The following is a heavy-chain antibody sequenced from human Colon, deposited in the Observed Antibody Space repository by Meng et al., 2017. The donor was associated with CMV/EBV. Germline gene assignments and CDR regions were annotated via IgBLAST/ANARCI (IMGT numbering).Heavy chain of an antibody. CDR2: TRNKANSYTT. CDR3: AREKTGVGYYYYYYGMDV. V-gene: IGHV3-72*01. D-gene: IGHD1-26*01. J-gene: IGHJ6*02. Sequence: GESLKISCAASGFTFSDHYMDWVRQAPGKGLEWVGRTRNKANSYTTEYAASVKGRFTISRDDPKNSLYLQMNSLKTEDTAVYYCAREKTGVGYYYYYYGMDVWGQGTTVTVSS. CDR1: GFTFSDHY.